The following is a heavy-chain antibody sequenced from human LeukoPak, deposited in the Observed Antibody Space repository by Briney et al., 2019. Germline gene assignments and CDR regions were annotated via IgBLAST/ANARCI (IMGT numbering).Heavy chain of an antibody. CDR2: ISAYNGNT. J-gene: IGHJ3*02. CDR1: GYTFTSYG. D-gene: IGHD3-9*01. CDR3: AREMSTSLLRYFDWSSPGDAFDI. V-gene: IGHV1-18*01. Sequence: ASVKVSCKASGYTFTSYGISWVRQAPGQGLEWMGWISAYNGNTNYAQKLQGRVTMTTDTSTSTAYMELRSLRSDDTAVYYCAREMSTSLLRYFDWSSPGDAFDIWGQGTMVTVSS.